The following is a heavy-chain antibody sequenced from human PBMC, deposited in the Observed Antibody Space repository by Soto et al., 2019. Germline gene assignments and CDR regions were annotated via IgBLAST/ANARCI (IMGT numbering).Heavy chain of an antibody. CDR1: GGSISSYY. V-gene: IGHV4-59*08. CDR3: ASSREMATITLHY. CDR2: IYYSGST. Sequence: SETLSLTCTVSGGSISSYYWSWIRQPPGKGLEWIGYIYYSGSTNYNPSLKSRVTISVDTSKNQFSLKLSSVTAADTAVYYCASSREMATITLHYWGQGTLVTVSS. J-gene: IGHJ4*02. D-gene: IGHD5-12*01.